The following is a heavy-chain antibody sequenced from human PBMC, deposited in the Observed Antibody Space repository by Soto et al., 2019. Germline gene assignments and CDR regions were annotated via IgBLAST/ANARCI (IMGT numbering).Heavy chain of an antibody. CDR3: TLGRWSGEVVAM. D-gene: IGHD2-15*01. CDR1: GGTFSTYS. V-gene: IGHV1-69*02. CDR2: IIPMLGIR. Sequence: QVQLVQSGAEVKKPGSSVKVSCKDSGGTFSTYSMFWVRQAPGQGLEWMGRIIPMLGIRNYAQRFQDKVTNTAEKHKANSQMEVKQLRSDDTAPFYWTLGRWSGEVVAMLGQGTKVPLPS. J-gene: IGHJ3*02.